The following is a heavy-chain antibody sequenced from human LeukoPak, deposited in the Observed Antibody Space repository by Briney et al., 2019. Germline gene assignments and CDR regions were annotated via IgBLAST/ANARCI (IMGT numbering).Heavy chain of an antibody. CDR2: IYPGDSDT. D-gene: IGHD5-18*01. Sequence: GESLKISCKGSGYSFTSYWIGWVRQMPGKGLEWMGIIYPGDSDTRYSPSFQGQVTISADKSISTAYLQWSSLKASDTAMYYCARPNRRYSYAGLDAFDIWGQGTMVTVSS. J-gene: IGHJ3*02. CDR1: GYSFTSYW. V-gene: IGHV5-51*01. CDR3: ARPNRRYSYAGLDAFDI.